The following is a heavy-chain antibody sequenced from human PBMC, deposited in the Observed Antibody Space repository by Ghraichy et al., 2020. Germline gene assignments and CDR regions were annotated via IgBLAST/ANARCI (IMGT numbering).Heavy chain of an antibody. J-gene: IGHJ4*02. D-gene: IGHD2-2*01. Sequence: GESLNISCAASGFTFSSYSMNWVRQAPGKGLEWVSSISSDSRHIYYADSVKGRFTISRDNAKKSLYLEMNSLRAEDTAVYYCARLYCSSTSCYAGDYWGQGTLVTVSS. CDR1: GFTFSSYS. CDR2: ISSDSRHI. V-gene: IGHV3-21*01. CDR3: ARLYCSSTSCYAGDY.